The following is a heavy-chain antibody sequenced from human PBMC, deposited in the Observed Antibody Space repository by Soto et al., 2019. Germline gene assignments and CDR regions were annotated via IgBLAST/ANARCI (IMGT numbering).Heavy chain of an antibody. D-gene: IGHD3-10*01. Sequence: QVQLVQSGAEVEKPGASVKVSCKTSGYFFTSHYIHWVRLAPVRGLEWVGRINPNNGDTNSPQKFQGRVTLTSDTSVSTAYMEMRGLTSDDTALYYCAREITYGGGSFSLGLWGQGTLVTVSS. CDR2: INPNNGDT. CDR3: AREITYGGGSFSLGL. V-gene: IGHV1-2*06. CDR1: GYFFTSHY. J-gene: IGHJ4*02.